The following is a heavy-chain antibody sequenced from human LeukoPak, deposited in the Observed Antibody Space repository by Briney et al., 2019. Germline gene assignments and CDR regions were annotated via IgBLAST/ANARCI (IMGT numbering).Heavy chain of an antibody. Sequence: ASVKVSCKASGGTFSSYAISWVRQAPGQGLEWMGGIIPIFGTANYAQKFQGRVTITADESTSTAYMELSSLRSEDTAVYYCARDRGGHDGAFDIWGQGTMVTVSS. CDR1: GGTFSSYA. CDR3: ARDRGGHDGAFDI. J-gene: IGHJ3*02. V-gene: IGHV1-69*01. D-gene: IGHD3-10*01. CDR2: IIPIFGTA.